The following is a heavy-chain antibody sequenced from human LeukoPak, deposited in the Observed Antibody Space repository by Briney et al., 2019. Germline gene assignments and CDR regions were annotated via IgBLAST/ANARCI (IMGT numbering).Heavy chain of an antibody. CDR2: ITVNDGST. CDR3: AKDQRPYYYDSSGYYSGSTIDY. CDR1: GFTFSSSA. D-gene: IGHD3-22*01. V-gene: IGHV3-23*01. J-gene: IGHJ4*02. Sequence: GGSLRLSCAASGFTFSSSAMTWVRQAPGKGLEWVSAITVNDGSTNSADSVKGRFTLSRDNSKNTLYLQMNSLRAEDTAVYYCAKDQRPYYYDSSGYYSGSTIDYWGQGTLVTVSS.